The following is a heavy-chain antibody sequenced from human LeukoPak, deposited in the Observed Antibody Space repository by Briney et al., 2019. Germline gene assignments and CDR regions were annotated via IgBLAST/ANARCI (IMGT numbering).Heavy chain of an antibody. CDR1: GGSISSYY. CDR3: ARMGAIAGASANVDF. V-gene: IGHV4-59*01. Sequence: SETLSLTCTVSGGSISSYYWSWIRQPPGRGLEWIGYIYNTGEITDYSPSLKSRVTISVDTSKNQFSLRLNSVTTADTAVYYCARMGAIAGASANVDFWGQGTLVTVSS. J-gene: IGHJ4*02. CDR2: IYNTGEIT. D-gene: IGHD4/OR15-4a*01.